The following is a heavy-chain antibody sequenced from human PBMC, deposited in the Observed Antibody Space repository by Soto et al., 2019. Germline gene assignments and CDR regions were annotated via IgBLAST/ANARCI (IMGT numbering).Heavy chain of an antibody. CDR1: GYTFTNYS. D-gene: IGHD2-21*02. Sequence: ASVKVSCKASGYTFTNYSMHWVRQAPGQRLEWMGWINAGNGNTKYSQKFQGRVTITRDTSASTAYMELSSLRSEDTAVYYCARSIVVVTALDYWGHGTLVTVSS. J-gene: IGHJ4*01. V-gene: IGHV1-3*01. CDR3: ARSIVVVTALDY. CDR2: INAGNGNT.